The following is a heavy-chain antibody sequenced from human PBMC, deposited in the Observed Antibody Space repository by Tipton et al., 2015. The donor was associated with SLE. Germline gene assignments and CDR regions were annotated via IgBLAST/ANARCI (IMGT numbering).Heavy chain of an antibody. CDR1: GGSISGHY. CDR3: ARARGYCSGTSCYSDY. D-gene: IGHD2-15*01. CDR2: INHSGST. V-gene: IGHV4-34*01. Sequence: TLSLTCTVSGGSISGHYWSWIRQHPGKGLEWIGEINHSGSTNYNSSLKSRVTISLDTSKNQFSLKLSSVTAADTAVYYCARARGYCSGTSCYSDYWGQGTLVTVSS. J-gene: IGHJ4*02.